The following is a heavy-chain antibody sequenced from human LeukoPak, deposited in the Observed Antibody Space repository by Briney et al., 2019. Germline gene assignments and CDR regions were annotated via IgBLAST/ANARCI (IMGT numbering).Heavy chain of an antibody. CDR1: GGSISSSNW. V-gene: IGHV4-4*02. CDR2: IYHSGST. CDR3: ARHPKGHLPAAIRSRGFDY. J-gene: IGHJ4*02. D-gene: IGHD2-2*01. Sequence: PSETLSLTCAVSGGSISSSNWWSWVRQPPGKGLEWIGEIYHSGSTNYNPSLKSRVTISVDTSKNQFSLKLSSVTAADTAVYYCARHPKGHLPAAIRSRGFDYWGQGTLVTVSS.